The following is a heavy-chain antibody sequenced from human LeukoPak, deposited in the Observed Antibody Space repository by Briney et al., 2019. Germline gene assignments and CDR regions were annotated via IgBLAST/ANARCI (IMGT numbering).Heavy chain of an antibody. D-gene: IGHD3-9*01. V-gene: IGHV1-2*02. CDR3: GRSENIAVTGPDY. J-gene: IGHJ4*02. CDR1: GYTFSGYY. Sequence: EASVKVSCKASGYTFSGYYMHWVRQAPGQGLEWMGWINPNSGGTNYAQKFQGRVTMTRDTSISTAYVELRRLRSDDTAVYYCGRSENIAVTGPDYWGQGTLVTVSS. CDR2: INPNSGGT.